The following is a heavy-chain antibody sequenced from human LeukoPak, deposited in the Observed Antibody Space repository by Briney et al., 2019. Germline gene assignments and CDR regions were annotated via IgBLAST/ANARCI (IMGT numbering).Heavy chain of an antibody. CDR3: ARLTSTCTGGSCCHYYFDY. V-gene: IGHV4-39*01. J-gene: IGHJ4*02. D-gene: IGHD2-15*01. Sequence: PSETLSLTCTVSGGSISSSSHHWVWIRQPPGKGLEWIGSIYHSGSTYYNPSLKSRVTLSVDTSKNQFSLKLSSVTAADTAVFYCARLTSTCTGGSCCHYYFDYWGQGTLVTVSS. CDR1: GGSISSSSHH. CDR2: IYHSGST.